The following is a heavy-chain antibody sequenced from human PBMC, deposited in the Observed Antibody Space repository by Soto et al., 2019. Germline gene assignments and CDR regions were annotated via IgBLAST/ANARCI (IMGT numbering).Heavy chain of an antibody. Sequence: QVQLVQSGAEVRKPGASVKVSCKTSGYRFKRYDINWVRQAPGQGLEWMGWMNPDSGSAGYAQKFKGRVAMTRIASIRTAYMELSNLRSDDTAVYFCASQDRGSFPYWGQGTLVTVSS. CDR2: MNPDSGSA. CDR3: ASQDRGSFPY. V-gene: IGHV1-8*01. CDR1: GYRFKRYD. D-gene: IGHD1-26*01. J-gene: IGHJ4*02.